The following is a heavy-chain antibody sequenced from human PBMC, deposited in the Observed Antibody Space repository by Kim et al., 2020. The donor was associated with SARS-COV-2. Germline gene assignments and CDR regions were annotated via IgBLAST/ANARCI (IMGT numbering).Heavy chain of an antibody. CDR3: ARHWASPTNWNYYYYMDV. CDR1: GYSFTSYW. V-gene: IGHV5-51*01. J-gene: IGHJ6*03. Sequence: GESLKISCKGSGYSFTSYWIGWVRQMPGKGLEWMGIIYPGDSDTRYSPSFQGQVTISADKSISTAYLQWSSLKASDTAMYYCARHWASPTNWNYYYYMDVWGKGTTVTVSS. D-gene: IGHD1-20*01. CDR2: IYPGDSDT.